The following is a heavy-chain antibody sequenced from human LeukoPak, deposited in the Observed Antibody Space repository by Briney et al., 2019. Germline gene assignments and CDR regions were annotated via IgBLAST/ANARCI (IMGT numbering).Heavy chain of an antibody. CDR1: GFTFDVYG. CDR2: IGWNGGNI. J-gene: IGHJ4*02. CDR3: GKGTYDCRGYYPLFDQ. V-gene: IGHV3-9*01. Sequence: GGSLRLSCAGSGFTFDVYGLHWVRQAPGKGLEWVAGIGWNGGNIGYADSVKGRFTISRDNASNSLYPQMNSLRPGDTAVYYCGKGTYDCRGYYPLFDQWGQGTLVTVSS. D-gene: IGHD3-22*01.